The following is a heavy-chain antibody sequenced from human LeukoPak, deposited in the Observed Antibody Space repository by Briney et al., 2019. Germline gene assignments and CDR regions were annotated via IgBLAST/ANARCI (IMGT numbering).Heavy chain of an antibody. CDR3: ASWELQDI. CDR2: MSDSGVSS. J-gene: IGHJ3*02. CDR1: GFTFSSYA. D-gene: IGHD1-26*01. V-gene: IGHV3-23*01. Sequence: GGSLRLSCAASGFTFSSYAMSWVRQAPGKGLEWFSGMSDSGVSSYYADSVKGRFTISRDNAKNSLYLQMNSLRAEDTAVYYCASWELQDIWGQGTMVTVSS.